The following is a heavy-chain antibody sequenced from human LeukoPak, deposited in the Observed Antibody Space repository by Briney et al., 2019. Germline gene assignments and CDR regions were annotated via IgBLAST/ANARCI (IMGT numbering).Heavy chain of an antibody. D-gene: IGHD3-10*01. CDR3: AKKNQHNTFTSRTLLRVVH. Sequence: GGSLRLSCAASGFTFSSYSMNWVRQAPGKGLEWVAFIRYDGSNKYYADSVKGRFTISRDNSKNTLYLQMNSLRAEDTAVYYCAKKNQHNTFTSRTLLRVVHWGPGALVIV. J-gene: IGHJ4*02. CDR1: GFTFSSYS. V-gene: IGHV3-30*02. CDR2: IRYDGSNK.